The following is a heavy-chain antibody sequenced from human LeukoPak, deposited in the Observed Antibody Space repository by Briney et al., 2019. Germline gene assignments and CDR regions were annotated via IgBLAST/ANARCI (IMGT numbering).Heavy chain of an antibody. D-gene: IGHD3-3*01. Sequence: ASVKVSCKASGYTFTSYGISWVRQAPGQGLEWMGWISAYNGNTNCAQKLQGRVTMTTDTSTSTAYMELRSLRSDDTAVYYCARGGDFWSGSNYFDYWGQGTLVTVSS. CDR1: GYTFTSYG. CDR3: ARGGDFWSGSNYFDY. V-gene: IGHV1-18*01. CDR2: ISAYNGNT. J-gene: IGHJ4*02.